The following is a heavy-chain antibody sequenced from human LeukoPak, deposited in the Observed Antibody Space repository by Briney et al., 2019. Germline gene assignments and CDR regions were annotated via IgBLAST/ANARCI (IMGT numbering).Heavy chain of an antibody. CDR3: SRDGKTSAANDFDY. CDR1: GYTFSSYY. J-gene: IGHJ4*02. CDR2: INTSGGDT. D-gene: IGHD1-26*01. Sequence: WFSVTVSCKTSGYTFSSYYIHWVRQAPGQGLEWMGLINTSGGDTTYAQKFQGRVTMTRDRSTSTVYMELKRLRSEDMAVYYCSRDGKTSAANDFDYWGQGTLVIVTS. V-gene: IGHV1-46*01.